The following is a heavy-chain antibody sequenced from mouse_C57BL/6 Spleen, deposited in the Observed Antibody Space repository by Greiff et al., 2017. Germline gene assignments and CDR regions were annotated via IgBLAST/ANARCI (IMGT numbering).Heavy chain of an antibody. CDR2: ISDGGSYT. J-gene: IGHJ1*03. Sequence: EVKLVESGGGLVKPGGSLKLSCAASGFTFSSYAMSWVRQTPEKRLGWVATISDGGSYTYYPDNVKGRFTISRDNAKNNLYLQMSHLKSEDAAMYYCAREGHDYDSWYFDVWGTGTTVTVSS. CDR3: AREGHDYDSWYFDV. V-gene: IGHV5-4*01. D-gene: IGHD2-4*01. CDR1: GFTFSSYA.